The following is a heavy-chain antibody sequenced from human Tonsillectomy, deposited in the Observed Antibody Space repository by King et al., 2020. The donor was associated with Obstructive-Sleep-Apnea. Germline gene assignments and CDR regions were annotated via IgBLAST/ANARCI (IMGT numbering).Heavy chain of an antibody. CDR1: GFIFSSYG. D-gene: IGHD3-10*01. CDR2: IRYDGNNK. V-gene: IGHV3-30*02. Sequence: GQLVQSGGGVVQPGRSLRLSCAASGFIFSSYGMHWVRQAPGKGLEWVAFIRYDGNNKHYADALKGRFTISRDNSKNTLYLQMNSLTAEDTAVYYCVSGGFDYWGQGTLVTVSS. J-gene: IGHJ4*02. CDR3: VSGGFDY.